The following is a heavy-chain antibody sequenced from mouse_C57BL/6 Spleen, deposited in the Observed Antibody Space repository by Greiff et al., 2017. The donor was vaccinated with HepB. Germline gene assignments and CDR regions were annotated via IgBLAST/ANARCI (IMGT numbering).Heavy chain of an antibody. CDR2: ISNGGGST. Sequence: EVMLVESGGGLVQPGGSLKLSCAASGFTFSDYYMYWVRQTPEKRLEWVAYISNGGGSTYYPDTVKGRFTISRDNAKNTLYLQMSRLKSEDTAMYYCARQFMVSYAMDYWGQGTSVTVSS. V-gene: IGHV5-12*01. CDR1: GFTFSDYY. D-gene: IGHD2-2*01. CDR3: ARQFMVSYAMDY. J-gene: IGHJ4*01.